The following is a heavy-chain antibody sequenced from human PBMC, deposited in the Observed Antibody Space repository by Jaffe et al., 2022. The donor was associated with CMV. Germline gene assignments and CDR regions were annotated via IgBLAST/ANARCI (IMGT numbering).Heavy chain of an antibody. CDR2: ISSNGGST. V-gene: IGHV3-64*01. CDR1: GFTFSSYT. CDR3: ARVSYYYYYIDV. Sequence: EVQLVESGGGLVQPGGSLRLSCAASGFTFSSYTMHWVRQAPGKGLEYVSTISSNGGSTYYANSVKGRFTISRDNSKNTLYLQMGGLRAEDMAVYYCARVSYYYYYIDVWGEGTTVTVSS. J-gene: IGHJ6*03.